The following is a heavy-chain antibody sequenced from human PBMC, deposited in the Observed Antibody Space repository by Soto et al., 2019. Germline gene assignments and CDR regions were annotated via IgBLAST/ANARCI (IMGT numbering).Heavy chain of an antibody. D-gene: IGHD1-26*01. Sequence: GGSLRLSCAAAGFSFSNYEMNWVRQAPGEELDWVSYINSRGSTIYYADSGKGRFTVSSDYAKNSLYLQMNRVSADDTAVYCYARCQWSDRALPLFDYLGQGALVTVSS. CDR3: ARCQWSDRALPLFDY. CDR1: GFSFSNYE. J-gene: IGHJ4*02. CDR2: INSRGSTI. V-gene: IGHV3-48*03.